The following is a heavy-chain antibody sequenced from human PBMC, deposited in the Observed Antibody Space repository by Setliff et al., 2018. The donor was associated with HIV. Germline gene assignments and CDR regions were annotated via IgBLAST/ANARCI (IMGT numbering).Heavy chain of an antibody. CDR3: TREHCSGGSCNGFDI. CDR2: IYISGTT. V-gene: IGHV4-4*09. Sequence: ETLSLTCTVSGGSISTSYWNWIRQPPGKGLEWIAYIYISGTTNYNPSLKSRVTISLDTSRNQFSLKLGSVTAADTAMYYCTREHCSGGSCNGFDIWGQGTMVTVSS. CDR1: GGSISTSY. D-gene: IGHD2-15*01. J-gene: IGHJ3*02.